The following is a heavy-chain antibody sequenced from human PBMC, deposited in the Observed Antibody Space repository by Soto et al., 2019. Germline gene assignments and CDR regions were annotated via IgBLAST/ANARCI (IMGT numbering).Heavy chain of an antibody. CDR1: GFTFSSYG. V-gene: IGHV3-30*18. CDR2: ISYDGSNK. J-gene: IGHJ4*02. CDR3: AKDRIAAWL. Sequence: SLRLSCAASGFTFSSYGMHWVRQAPGKGLEWVAVISYDGSNKYYADSVKGRFTISRDNSKNTLYLQMNSLRAEDTAVYYCAKDRIAAWLWGQGTLVTVSS. D-gene: IGHD6-13*01.